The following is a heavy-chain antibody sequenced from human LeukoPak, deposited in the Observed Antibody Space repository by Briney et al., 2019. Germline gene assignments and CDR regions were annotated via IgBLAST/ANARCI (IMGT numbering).Heavy chain of an antibody. D-gene: IGHD5-24*01. CDR3: AKAFQIEMATIIGY. CDR1: GFTFDSYA. Sequence: PGGSLRLSCTASGFTFDSYAMSWVRQAPGKGLEWVSSISGGSEDTYFADSVKGRFTISRDNSKNTLYLQMNSLRAEDTAVYYCAKAFQIEMATIIGYWGQGTLVTVSS. V-gene: IGHV3-23*01. J-gene: IGHJ4*02. CDR2: ISGGSEDT.